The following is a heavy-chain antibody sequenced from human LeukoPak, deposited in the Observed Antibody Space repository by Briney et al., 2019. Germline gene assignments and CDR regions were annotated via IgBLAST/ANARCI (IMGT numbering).Heavy chain of an antibody. CDR3: TTGRTGDNAF. CDR2: IKSKTDGGTT. Sequence: PRGSLRDSRVAPRFSVSKVFMYGGRQAPGKGLEWVGRIKSKTDGGTTDYAAPVKGRFTISRDDSKNTLYLQMNSLKTEDTAVYVCTTGRTGDNAFWGQGTLVTVSS. J-gene: IGHJ4*02. D-gene: IGHD2-15*01. V-gene: IGHV3-15*01. CDR1: RFSVSKVF.